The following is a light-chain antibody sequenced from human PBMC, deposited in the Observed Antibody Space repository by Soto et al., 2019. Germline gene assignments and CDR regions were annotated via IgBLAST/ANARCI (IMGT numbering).Light chain of an antibody. CDR2: GAS. CDR1: LSVSNN. CDR3: QQYNNPST. V-gene: IGKV3-15*01. J-gene: IGKJ1*01. Sequence: IVMTQSPATLSVSPGERATLSCRASLSVSNNLAWYQQKPGQPPRLLIYGASTRATGIPARFSGSGSGTEFTLTISSLQSEDFAVYYCQQYNNPSTFGQGTKVDNK.